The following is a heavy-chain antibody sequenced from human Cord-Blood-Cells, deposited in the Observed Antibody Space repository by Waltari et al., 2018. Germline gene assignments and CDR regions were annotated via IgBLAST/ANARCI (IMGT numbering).Heavy chain of an antibody. CDR1: GLTSSSYW. D-gene: IGHD7-27*01. J-gene: IGHJ4*02. CDR2: IKQDGSEE. Sequence: EVQLVESGGGLVQPGGSLRLSCAASGLTSSSYWMSWVRQPPGKGLEWVANIKQDGSEEYYVDSVKGRFTISRDNAKNSLYLQMNSLRAEDTAVYYCARDLTGDWGQGTLVTVSS. V-gene: IGHV3-7*01. CDR3: ARDLTGD.